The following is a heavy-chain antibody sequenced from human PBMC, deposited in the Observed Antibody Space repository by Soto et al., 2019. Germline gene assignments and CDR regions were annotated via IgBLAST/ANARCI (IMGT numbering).Heavy chain of an antibody. CDR3: ARSVGAALSDY. Sequence: QVQLVQSGAEVKKPGASVKVSCKASGYTFTSYAMNWVRQAPGQRLEWIGWINAGNGNTKYSQKFQGRVTITRDTSASTAYMELSSLSSEDTAVYYCARSVGAALSDYWGQGTLVTVSS. CDR1: GYTFTSYA. J-gene: IGHJ4*02. CDR2: INAGNGNT. V-gene: IGHV1-3*01. D-gene: IGHD1-26*01.